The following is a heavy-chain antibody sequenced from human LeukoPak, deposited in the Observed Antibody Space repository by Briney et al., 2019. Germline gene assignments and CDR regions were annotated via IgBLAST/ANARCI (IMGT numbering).Heavy chain of an antibody. CDR3: AKDLTPYGSGTHFDY. V-gene: IGHV3-23*01. D-gene: IGHD3-10*01. CDR1: GFTFSSYA. Sequence: GGSLRLSCAASGFTFSSYAMSWVRPAPGKGLEWVSAISGSGGSTYYADSVKGRFTISRDNSKNTLYLQMNSLRAEDTAVYYCAKDLTPYGSGTHFDYWGQGTLVTVSS. J-gene: IGHJ4*02. CDR2: ISGSGGST.